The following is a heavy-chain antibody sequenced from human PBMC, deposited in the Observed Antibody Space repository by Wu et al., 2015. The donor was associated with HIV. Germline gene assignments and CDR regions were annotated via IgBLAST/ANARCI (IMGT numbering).Heavy chain of an antibody. CDR3: AKTIGRKADYIDIDF. D-gene: IGHD4-11*01. J-gene: IGHJ4*02. Sequence: QVQLVQSGAEVKKPGSSVKISCKASGKTYNAINWVRQAPGQGLDYMGWINPKSGETNYVTKFRGRVTLTSDTPISTAYMEMTGLISDDTAVYYCAKTIGRKADYIDIDFWGQGTLVTVSS. V-gene: IGHV1-2*02. CDR1: GKTYNA. CDR2: INPKSGET.